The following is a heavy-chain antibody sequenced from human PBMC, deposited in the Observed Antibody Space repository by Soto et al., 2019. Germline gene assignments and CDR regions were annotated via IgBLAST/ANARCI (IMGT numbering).Heavy chain of an antibody. CDR2: MNPNSGNT. V-gene: IGHV1-8*01. Sequence: QVQLVQSGAEVKKPGASVKVSCKASGYTFTSYDINWVRQATGQGLEWMGWMNPNSGNTGYAQKFQGRVTMTRNSSISTAYMELSSLRSEDTAVYYCASEPLARTSGLVRPWGQGTLVTVSS. D-gene: IGHD3-10*01. CDR3: ASEPLARTSGLVRP. CDR1: GYTFTSYD. J-gene: IGHJ5*02.